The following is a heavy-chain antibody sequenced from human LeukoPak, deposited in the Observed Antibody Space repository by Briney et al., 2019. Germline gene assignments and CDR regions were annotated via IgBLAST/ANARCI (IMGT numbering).Heavy chain of an antibody. CDR1: GNSIDSAGYY. Sequence: PSQTLSLTCSVSGNSIDSAGYYWAWIRQHPGKSLEWIGYVYYSGSTSYNPSLKSRVAISVDTSKNQFSLDMTSVTPADTAVYYCARVGTASRLNWFDPWGQGTLVTVSS. V-gene: IGHV4-31*03. CDR2: VYYSGST. J-gene: IGHJ5*02. CDR3: ARVGTASRLNWFDP. D-gene: IGHD5-18*01.